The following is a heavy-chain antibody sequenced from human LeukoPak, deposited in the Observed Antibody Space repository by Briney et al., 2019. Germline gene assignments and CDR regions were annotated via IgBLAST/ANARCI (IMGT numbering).Heavy chain of an antibody. J-gene: IGHJ4*02. D-gene: IGHD4-23*01. CDR1: GFTFDDYG. CDR3: ARVNFPDDYGGSLDY. CDR2: INWNGGNT. Sequence: GGSLRLSCAASGFTFDDYGMSWVRQAPGKGLEWVSGINWNGGNTRYADSVKGRFTISRDNAKNSLYLQMNSLRAEDTALYYCARVNFPDDYGGSLDYWGQGILVTVSS. V-gene: IGHV3-20*04.